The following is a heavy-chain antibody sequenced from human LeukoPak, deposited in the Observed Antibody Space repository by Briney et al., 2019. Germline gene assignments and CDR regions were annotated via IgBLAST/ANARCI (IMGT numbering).Heavy chain of an antibody. CDR2: ISYDGSNR. Sequence: GGSLRLSCAASGFTFSSYAMHWVRQAPAKGLEWVAVISYDGSNRYYADSVKGRFTISRDNSKNTLYLQMNSLRAEDTAVYYCARPPGDIVVVPAAPPYYYYYMDVWGKGTTVTVSS. V-gene: IGHV3-30*04. D-gene: IGHD2-2*01. CDR1: GFTFSSYA. J-gene: IGHJ6*03. CDR3: ARPPGDIVVVPAAPPYYYYYMDV.